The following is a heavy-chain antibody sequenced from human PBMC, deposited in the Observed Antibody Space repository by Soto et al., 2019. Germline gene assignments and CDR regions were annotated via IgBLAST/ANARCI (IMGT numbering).Heavy chain of an antibody. Sequence: QVQLVQSGAEVKKPGSSVKVSCKASGGTFSSYTISWVRQAPGQGLEWMGRIIPILGIANYAQKFQGRVTITADKSTSTAYMELSSLRSEDTAVYYCARSPRASDLLRTKGYYMDVWGKGTTVTVSS. J-gene: IGHJ6*03. CDR2: IIPILGIA. CDR3: ARSPRASDLLRTKGYYMDV. CDR1: GGTFSSYT. D-gene: IGHD1-7*01. V-gene: IGHV1-69*02.